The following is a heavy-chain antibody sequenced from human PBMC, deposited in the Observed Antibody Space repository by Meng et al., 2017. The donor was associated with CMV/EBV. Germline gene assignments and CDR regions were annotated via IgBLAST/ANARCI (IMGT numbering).Heavy chain of an antibody. CDR2: INPSGGST. CDR1: GYPFTSYY. J-gene: IGHJ4*02. D-gene: IGHD1-26*01. Sequence: VQLMQSGSRVRRPGASGKVSCKASGYPFTSYYMHWVRQAPGQGLEWMGIINPSGGSTSYAQKFQGRVTMTRDTSTSTVYMELSSLRSEDTAVYYCARESGSVGDYWGQGTLVTVSS. CDR3: ARESGSVGDY. V-gene: IGHV1-46*01.